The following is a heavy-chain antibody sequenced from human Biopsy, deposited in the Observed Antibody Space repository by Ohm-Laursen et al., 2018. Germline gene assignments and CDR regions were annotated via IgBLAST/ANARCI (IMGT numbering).Heavy chain of an antibody. CDR3: ARLFRLDDYWNDDPPDGFDV. D-gene: IGHD3-3*01. CDR1: GGSFTGHY. J-gene: IGHJ3*01. Sequence: SETLSLTCTVSGGSFTGHYRSWIRQPPGKGLEWIGYISDTGTTNYNPSLRGRVAMSVDTSKNQFSLQLTSVTAADTAMFFCARLFRLDDYWNDDPPDGFDVWGQGTMVTVSS. V-gene: IGHV4-59*11. CDR2: ISDTGTT.